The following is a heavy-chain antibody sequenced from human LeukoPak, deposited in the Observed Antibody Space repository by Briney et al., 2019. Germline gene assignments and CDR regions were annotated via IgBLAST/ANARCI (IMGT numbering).Heavy chain of an antibody. J-gene: IGHJ5*02. Sequence: SETLSLTCTVSGGSISSSSYYWGWIRQPPEKGLEWIGSIYYSGSTYYNPSLKSRVTISVDTSKNQFSLKLNSVTAADTAVYYRARHGGSSSPFDPWGQGTLVTVSS. V-gene: IGHV4-39*01. CDR2: IYYSGST. D-gene: IGHD6-6*01. CDR1: GGSISSSSYY. CDR3: ARHGGSSSPFDP.